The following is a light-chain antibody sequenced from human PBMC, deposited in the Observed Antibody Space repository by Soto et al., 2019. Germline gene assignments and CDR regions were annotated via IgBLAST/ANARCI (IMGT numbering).Light chain of an antibody. J-gene: IGKJ1*01. V-gene: IGKV3-20*01. CDR2: SAS. CDR1: QTISSNY. Sequence: EIVLTQSPGTLSLSPGERATLSCRATQTISSNYLAWYQQKPGQAPKLLIHSASTRATGLPDRFSGSGFGTDFTLTISRLEPEDFAVYYCQLYGSSPRTFGQGTKVEV. CDR3: QLYGSSPRT.